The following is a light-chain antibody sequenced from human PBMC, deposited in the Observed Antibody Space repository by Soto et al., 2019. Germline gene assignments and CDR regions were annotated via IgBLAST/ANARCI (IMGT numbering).Light chain of an antibody. V-gene: IGLV2-8*01. CDR1: SSDVGGYYY. CDR2: EVI. J-gene: IGLJ2*01. Sequence: QSALTQPPSASGSPGQSVTIPCTGTSSDVGGYYYVSWYQHHPGKAPKLIIYEVIKRPSGVPDRFSGSKSDNTASLTVSGLRAEDEADYYCTSYAGSNNVVFGGGTKLTVL. CDR3: TSYAGSNNVV.